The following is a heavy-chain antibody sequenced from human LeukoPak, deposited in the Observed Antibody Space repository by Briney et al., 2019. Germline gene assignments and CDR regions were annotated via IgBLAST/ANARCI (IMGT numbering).Heavy chain of an antibody. CDR2: FYYSGSP. CDR3: ASGIRYSRAEWYFNL. Sequence: SETLSLTCAVSGGSITRSSTYWGWVRQPPGEGLEWVGNFYYSGSPYYNPSLKSRVTISVDTTKNQFSLKLTSVTAADTAVYYCASGIRYSRAEWYFNLWGRGTLVTVSS. J-gene: IGHJ2*01. V-gene: IGHV4-39*01. CDR1: GGSITRSSTY. D-gene: IGHD3-9*01.